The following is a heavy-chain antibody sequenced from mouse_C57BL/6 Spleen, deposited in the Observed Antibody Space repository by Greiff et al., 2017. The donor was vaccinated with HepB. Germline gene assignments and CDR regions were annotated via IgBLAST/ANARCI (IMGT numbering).Heavy chain of an antibody. CDR3: ARGVVEDY. D-gene: IGHD1-1*01. CDR2: INPNNGGT. J-gene: IGHJ2*01. V-gene: IGHV1-26*01. Sequence: EVKLQQSGPELVKPGASVKISCKASGYTFTDYYMNWVKQSHGKSLEWIGDINPNNGGTSYNQKFKGKATLTVDKSSSTAYMELRSLTSEDSAVYYCARGVVEDYWGQGTTLTVSS. CDR1: GYTFTDYY.